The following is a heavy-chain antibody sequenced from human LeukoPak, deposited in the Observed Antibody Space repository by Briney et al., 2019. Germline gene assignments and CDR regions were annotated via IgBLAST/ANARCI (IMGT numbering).Heavy chain of an antibody. D-gene: IGHD5-24*01. CDR1: GFTFSSSE. CDR2: ISSSGSTI. Sequence: PGGSLRLSCAASGFTFSSSEMNWVRQAPGKGLEWVSYISSSGSTIYYADSVKGRFTISRDDAKNSLYLQMNSLRAEDTAVYYCARARWLQILGSFDIWCQGTMVTVSS. V-gene: IGHV3-48*03. CDR3: ARARWLQILGSFDI. J-gene: IGHJ3*02.